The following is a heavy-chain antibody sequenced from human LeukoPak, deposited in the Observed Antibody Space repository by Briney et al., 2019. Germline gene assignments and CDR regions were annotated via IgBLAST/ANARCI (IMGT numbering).Heavy chain of an antibody. CDR2: INGDGSST. V-gene: IGHV3-74*01. D-gene: IGHD6-19*01. CDR3: VRDTTGWLVRESY. Sequence: GGSLRLSCAASGFTFSSYRMHWVRQAPGKGLVWVSRINGDGSSTSYADSVKGRFTISRDNAKNTLYLQMNSLRGEDTAVYYCVRDTTGWLVRESYWGQGTLVTVSS. J-gene: IGHJ4*02. CDR1: GFTFSSYR.